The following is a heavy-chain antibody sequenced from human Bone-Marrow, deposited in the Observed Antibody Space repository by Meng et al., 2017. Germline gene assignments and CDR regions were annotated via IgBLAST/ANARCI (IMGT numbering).Heavy chain of an antibody. J-gene: IGHJ4*02. D-gene: IGHD3-10*01. Sequence: ASVKVSCKASGYTFTSYYMLWVRQAPGQGLEWMGIINPSGGSTTYAQKFQGRVTMTRDTSTSTAYMELSSLGSEYTAVYYCARDPLRFGELSYYFDYWGQGTLVTVSS. CDR1: GYTFTSYY. CDR3: ARDPLRFGELSYYFDY. CDR2: INPSGGST. V-gene: IGHV1-46*01.